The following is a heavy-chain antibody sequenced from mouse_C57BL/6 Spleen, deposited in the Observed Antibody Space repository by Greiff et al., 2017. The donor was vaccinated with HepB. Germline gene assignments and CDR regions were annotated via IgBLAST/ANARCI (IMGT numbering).Heavy chain of an antibody. CDR1: GYTFTNYW. Sequence: VQLQESGAELVRPGTSVKMSCKASGYTFTNYWIGWAKQRPGHGLEWIGDIYPGGGYTNYNEKFKGKATLTADKSSSTAYMQFSSLTSEDSAIYYCARTAGGSRSFDYWGQGTTLTVSS. J-gene: IGHJ2*01. CDR3: ARTAGGSRSFDY. D-gene: IGHD1-1*01. CDR2: IYPGGGYT. V-gene: IGHV1-63*01.